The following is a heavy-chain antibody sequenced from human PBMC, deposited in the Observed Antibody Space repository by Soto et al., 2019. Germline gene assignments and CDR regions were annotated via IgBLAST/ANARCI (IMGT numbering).Heavy chain of an antibody. CDR3: ARYYGDYKNDFDY. CDR1: GGSISRSHNF. J-gene: IGHJ4*02. V-gene: IGHV4-39*01. CDR2: IFYSGTT. D-gene: IGHD4-17*01. Sequence: QLQLQESAPGLVKPSETLSITCTVTGGSISRSHNFWRCIRQPPEKGLEYFGSIFYSGTTYNNPSLNSRVTLAVDTCKNLFSLKLNSVTAADTAVYYCARYYGDYKNDFDYWVQGTLVTVSS.